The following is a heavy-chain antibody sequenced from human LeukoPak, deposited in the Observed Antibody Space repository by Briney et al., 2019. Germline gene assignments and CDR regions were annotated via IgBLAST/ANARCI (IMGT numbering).Heavy chain of an antibody. CDR1: GASISSSNYY. CDR2: IFYSGST. D-gene: IGHD1-7*01. CDR3: ARLRYNWNYGLFDY. V-gene: IGHV4-39*01. Sequence: ASETLSLTCTVSGASISSSNYYWGWIRQTPGKGLEWIGDIFYSGSTRYNPSLKSRITMSVDTSKIQFSLKLNSMTAADTAVYYCARLRYNWNYGLFDYWGQGSLVTVSS. J-gene: IGHJ4*02.